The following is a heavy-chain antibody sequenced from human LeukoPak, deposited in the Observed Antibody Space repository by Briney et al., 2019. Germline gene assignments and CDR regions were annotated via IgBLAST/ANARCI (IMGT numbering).Heavy chain of an antibody. V-gene: IGHV4-34*01. D-gene: IGHD6-19*01. J-gene: IGHJ4*02. Sequence: SEALSLTCAVYGGSFSAYYWSWIRQPPGKGLEWIGEINHSGSTNYNPSLKSRVTISVDTSKNQFSLKLSSVTAADTAVYYCARERASSSGIDYWGQGTLVTVSS. CDR2: INHSGST. CDR3: ARERASSSGIDY. CDR1: GGSFSAYY.